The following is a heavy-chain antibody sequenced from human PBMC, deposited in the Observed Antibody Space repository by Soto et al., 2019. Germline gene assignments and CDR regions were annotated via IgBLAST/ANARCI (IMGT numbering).Heavy chain of an antibody. J-gene: IGHJ6*02. CDR3: ARDQGEAVAYYYYYGMDV. Sequence: SVKVSCKASGGTFSSYAISWVLQAPGQGLEWMGGIIPIFGTANYAQKFQGRVTITADKSTSTAYMELSSLRSEDTAVYYCARDQGEAVAYYYYYGMDVWGQGTTVTVSS. D-gene: IGHD6-19*01. CDR2: IIPIFGTA. V-gene: IGHV1-69*06. CDR1: GGTFSSYA.